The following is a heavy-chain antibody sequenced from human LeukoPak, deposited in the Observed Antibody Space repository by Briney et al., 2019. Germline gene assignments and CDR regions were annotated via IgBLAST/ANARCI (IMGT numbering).Heavy chain of an antibody. Sequence: GKSLRLSCAASGFTFSSYGMHWVRQAPGKGLEWVAVISYDGSNKYYADSVKGRFTISRDNSKSTLYLQMNSLRTEDTAVYYCAKDRDKFWSCSQVWGQGTLVTVTS. D-gene: IGHD3-3*01. V-gene: IGHV3-30*18. CDR3: AKDRDKFWSCSQV. CDR2: ISYDGSNK. J-gene: IGHJ4*02. CDR1: GFTFSSYG.